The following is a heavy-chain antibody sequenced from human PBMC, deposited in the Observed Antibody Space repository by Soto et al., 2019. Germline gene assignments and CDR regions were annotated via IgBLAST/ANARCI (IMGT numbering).Heavy chain of an antibody. J-gene: IGHJ5*02. Sequence: EVQLLESGGGLVQPGGSLRLSCAASGFTFSSYAMSWVRQAPGKGLEWVSGISGSGGSTYYADSVKGRFTISRDNSKNTLYLQMNSLRAEDTAVYYCAREFGRYGGNGLFDPWGQGTLVTVSS. V-gene: IGHV3-23*01. D-gene: IGHD4-17*01. CDR3: AREFGRYGGNGLFDP. CDR1: GFTFSSYA. CDR2: ISGSGGST.